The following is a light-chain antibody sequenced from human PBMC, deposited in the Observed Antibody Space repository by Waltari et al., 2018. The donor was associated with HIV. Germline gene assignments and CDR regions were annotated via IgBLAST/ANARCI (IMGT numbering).Light chain of an antibody. Sequence: DIQMTQSPSTLSAPVGNRVTITCRARQSINSWLAWYQPKPGKAPKLLISEASSLQSGVPSRVRGSESVTEFTLSINSLQPDYFATDYCQQYKTYSSTFGQGTNVEIK. V-gene: IGKV1-5*03. CDR1: QSINSW. J-gene: IGKJ1*01. CDR3: QQYKTYSST. CDR2: EAS.